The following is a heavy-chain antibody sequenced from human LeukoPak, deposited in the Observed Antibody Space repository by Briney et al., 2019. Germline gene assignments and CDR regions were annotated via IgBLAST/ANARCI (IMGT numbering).Heavy chain of an antibody. J-gene: IGHJ4*02. V-gene: IGHV3-7*01. Sequence: GGSLRLSCAASGFTFSSYWMSWVRQAPGKGLEWVANIKQDGSEKYYVDSVKGRFTISRDNAKNSLYLQMNSLRAEGTAVYYCARDPYDSSDYFDYWGQGTLVTVSS. CDR2: IKQDGSEK. CDR3: ARDPYDSSDYFDY. CDR1: GFTFSSYW. D-gene: IGHD3-22*01.